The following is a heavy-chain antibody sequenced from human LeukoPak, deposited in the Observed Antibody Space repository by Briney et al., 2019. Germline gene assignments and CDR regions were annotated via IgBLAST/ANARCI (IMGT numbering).Heavy chain of an antibody. CDR3: ARGRRYCSSTSCYTSWFHY. J-gene: IGHJ4*02. Sequence: SETLSLTCAVYGGSFSGYYWSWIRQPPGKGLEWIGEINHSGSTNYNPSLKSRVTISVDTSKNQFSLKLSSVTAADTAVYYCARGRRYCSSTSCYTSWFHYWGQGTLVTVSS. D-gene: IGHD2-2*02. CDR1: GGSFSGYY. V-gene: IGHV4-34*01. CDR2: INHSGST.